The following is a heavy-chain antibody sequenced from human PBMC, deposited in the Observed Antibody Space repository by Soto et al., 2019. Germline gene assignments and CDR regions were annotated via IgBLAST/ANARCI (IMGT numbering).Heavy chain of an antibody. CDR1: GFTFSSYG. Sequence: GGSLRLSCAASGFTFSSYGMHWVRQAPGKGLEWVAVISYDGSNKYYADSVKGRFTISRDNSKNALYLQMNSLRAEDTAVYYCAKTYYDYVWGSYRSFDYWGQGTLVTVSS. D-gene: IGHD3-16*02. J-gene: IGHJ4*02. CDR3: AKTYYDYVWGSYRSFDY. CDR2: ISYDGSNK. V-gene: IGHV3-30*18.